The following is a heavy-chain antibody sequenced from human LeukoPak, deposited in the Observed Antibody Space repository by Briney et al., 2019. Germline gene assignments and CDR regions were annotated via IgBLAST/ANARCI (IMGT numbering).Heavy chain of an antibody. J-gene: IGHJ4*02. CDR2: INPNSGGT. Sequence: ASVKVSCKASGYTFTGYYMHWVRQAPGQGLEWMGWINPNSGGTNYAQKFQGRVTMTRVTSISTAYMELSRLRADDTAVYSCASIYGSGNDFDYWGQGTLVTVSS. CDR1: GYTFTGYY. V-gene: IGHV1-2*02. D-gene: IGHD3-10*01. CDR3: ASIYGSGNDFDY.